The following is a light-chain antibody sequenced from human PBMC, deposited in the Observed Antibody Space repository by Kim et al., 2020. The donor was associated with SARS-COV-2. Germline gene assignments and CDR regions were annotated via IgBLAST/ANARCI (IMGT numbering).Light chain of an antibody. Sequence: EIVMTQSPATLSVSPGEGVTLSCRADQSVSNNLAWYQQLPGQAPRLLIHGASTRAAGIPARFSGSGSGTEFTLTISSLQSDDSAVYYCQQYNDWPLITFGGGTKVDIK. J-gene: IGKJ4*01. CDR3: QQYNDWPLIT. CDR2: GAS. CDR1: QSVSNN. V-gene: IGKV3-15*01.